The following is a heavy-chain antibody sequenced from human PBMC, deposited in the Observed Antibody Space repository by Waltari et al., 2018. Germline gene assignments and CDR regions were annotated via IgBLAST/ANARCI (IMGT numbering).Heavy chain of an antibody. V-gene: IGHV4-39*07. Sequence: QLQLQESGPGLVKPSETLSLTCTVSGCSISSSSYYWGWIRQPPGKGLEWIGSIYYSGSTYYNPSLKSRVTISVDTSKNQFSLKLSSVTAADTAVYYCARATQHIVVDFDYWGQGTLVTVSS. J-gene: IGHJ4*02. CDR2: IYYSGST. CDR3: ARATQHIVVDFDY. CDR1: GCSISSSSYY. D-gene: IGHD2-21*01.